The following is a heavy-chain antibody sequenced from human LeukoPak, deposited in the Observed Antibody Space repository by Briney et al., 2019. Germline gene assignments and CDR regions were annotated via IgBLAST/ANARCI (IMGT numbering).Heavy chain of an antibody. CDR3: ARGDSSSWYGDWFDP. J-gene: IGHJ5*02. D-gene: IGHD6-13*01. Sequence: SETLSLTCAVYGGSFSGYYWSWIRQPPGKGLEWIGEINHRGSTNYNPSLKSRVTVSLDTSKNQFSLKLSSVTAADTAVYYCARGDSSSWYGDWFDPWGQGTLVTVSS. CDR2: INHRGST. CDR1: GGSFSGYY. V-gene: IGHV4-34*01.